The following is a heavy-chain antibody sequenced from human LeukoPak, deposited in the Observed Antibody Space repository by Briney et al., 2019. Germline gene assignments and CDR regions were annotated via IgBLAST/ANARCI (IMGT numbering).Heavy chain of an antibody. Sequence: GGSLRLSCAASGFTFGSYGMHWVRQAPGKGLEWVAVISYDGSNKCYADSVKGRFTISRDNSKNTLYLQMNSLRAEDTAVYYCAKDMGHMVRGVILYYFDYWGQGTLVTVSS. CDR2: ISYDGSNK. V-gene: IGHV3-30*18. CDR3: AKDMGHMVRGVILYYFDY. J-gene: IGHJ4*02. CDR1: GFTFGSYG. D-gene: IGHD3-10*01.